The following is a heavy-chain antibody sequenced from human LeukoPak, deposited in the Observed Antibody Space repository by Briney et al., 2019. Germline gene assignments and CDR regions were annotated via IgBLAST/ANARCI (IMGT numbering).Heavy chain of an antibody. CDR1: GYTFTSYD. V-gene: IGHV1-8*01. CDR3: ARDLYSRSEDDY. J-gene: IGHJ4*02. D-gene: IGHD6-13*01. Sequence: ASVKVSCKASGYTFTSYDINWVRQATGQGLEWRGWMNPNSGNTGYAQKFQGRVTMTRNTSISTAYMELSSLRSEDTAVYYCARDLYSRSEDDYWGQGTLVTVSS. CDR2: MNPNSGNT.